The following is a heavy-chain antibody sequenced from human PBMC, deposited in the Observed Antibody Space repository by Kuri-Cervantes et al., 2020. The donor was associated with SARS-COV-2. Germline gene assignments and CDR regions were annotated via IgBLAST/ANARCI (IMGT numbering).Heavy chain of an antibody. V-gene: IGHV1-69*13. CDR1: GGTFSSYA. CDR3: ARNPHSLTSYYYYYTDV. J-gene: IGHJ6*03. CDR2: IIPIFGTA. D-gene: IGHD4/OR15-4a*01. Sequence: SVKVSCKASGGTFSSYAISWVRQAPGQGLEWMGGIIPIFGTANYAQKFQGRVTITADESTSTAYMELSSLRSEDTAVYYCARNPHSLTSYYYYYTDVWGKGTTVT.